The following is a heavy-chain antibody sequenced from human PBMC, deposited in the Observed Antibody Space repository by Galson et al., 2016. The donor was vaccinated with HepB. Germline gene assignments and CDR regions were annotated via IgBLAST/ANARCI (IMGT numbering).Heavy chain of an antibody. CDR1: GGPFSSYA. J-gene: IGHJ2*01. Sequence: SVKVSCKASGGPFSSYAISWVRQAPGQGLEWMGRIIPILRQATYAQKFQGRATITADRSTGTIYLELNSLRSEDTAVYYCASASNYPWFFGLWGRGTLVTVSS. CDR3: ASASNYPWFFGL. CDR2: IIPILRQA. V-gene: IGHV1-69*04. D-gene: IGHD1-7*01.